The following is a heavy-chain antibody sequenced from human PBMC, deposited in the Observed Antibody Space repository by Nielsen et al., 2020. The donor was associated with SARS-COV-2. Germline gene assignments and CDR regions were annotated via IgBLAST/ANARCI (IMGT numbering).Heavy chain of an antibody. D-gene: IGHD3-3*01. J-gene: IGHJ4*02. V-gene: IGHV1-24*01. CDR2: FDPGDAET. Sequence: ASVKVSCKVSGSTLSELSIHWVRQAPGKGLEGMGGFDPGDAETVYAQKFQGRITMTDDTSADTAYMDLSSLRTEDTAVYYCATSLVAAIFGVLDYWGPGTLVTVSS. CDR3: ATSLVAAIFGVLDY. CDR1: GSTLSELS.